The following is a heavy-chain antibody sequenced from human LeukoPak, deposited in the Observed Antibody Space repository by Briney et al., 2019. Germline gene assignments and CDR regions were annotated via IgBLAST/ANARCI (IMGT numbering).Heavy chain of an antibody. V-gene: IGHV3-30*01. Sequence: PGGSLRLSCAASGLTFSSYAMHWVRQAPGKGLEWVAVISYDGSNKYYADSVKGRFTISGDKSKNTLYLQMNSLRPEDTAFYYCARGPGPIAGAKNPFDIWGQGTMVTVSS. J-gene: IGHJ3*02. D-gene: IGHD1-26*01. CDR1: GLTFSSYA. CDR2: ISYDGSNK. CDR3: ARGPGPIAGAKNPFDI.